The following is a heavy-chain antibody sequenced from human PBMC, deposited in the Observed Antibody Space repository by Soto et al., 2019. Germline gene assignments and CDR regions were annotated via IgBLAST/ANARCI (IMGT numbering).Heavy chain of an antibody. CDR1: GGTFSRYA. CDR3: ARSLSSSSLYGMDV. J-gene: IGHJ6*02. CDR2: IIPIFGTA. Sequence: ASVKVSCKASGGTFSRYAISGVREAPGQGLEWMGGIIPIFGTANYAQKFQGRVTITADESTSTAYMELSSLRAEDTAVYYCARSLSSSSLYGMDVWGQGTTVTVSS. V-gene: IGHV1-69*13. D-gene: IGHD2-2*01.